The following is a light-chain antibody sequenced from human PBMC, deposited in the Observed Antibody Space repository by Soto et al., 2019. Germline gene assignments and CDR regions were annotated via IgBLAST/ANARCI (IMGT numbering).Light chain of an antibody. Sequence: EMVLTQSPDTLSLSPGERATLSCRASQTVSSNFLAWYQQRPGQAPRLLIYADSNRATGIPARFSGSGSGTDFTLTISSLEPEDFSVYYCQQRYNWPITFGQGTRLEIK. J-gene: IGKJ5*01. CDR2: ADS. V-gene: IGKV3-11*01. CDR1: QTVSSN. CDR3: QQRYNWPIT.